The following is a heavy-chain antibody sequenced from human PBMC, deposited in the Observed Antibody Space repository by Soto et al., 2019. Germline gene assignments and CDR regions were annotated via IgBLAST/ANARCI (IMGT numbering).Heavy chain of an antibody. CDR3: AKDSDPVSTSSGDV. J-gene: IGHJ6*02. V-gene: IGHV3-23*01. CDR2: IGGSGGST. D-gene: IGHD6-25*01. Sequence: GGSLRLSCAASGFTFSSYAMSWVRQAPGKGLEWVSAIGGSGGSTYYADSVKGRFTISRDNSKNTLYLQMNSLRAEDTAVYYCAKDSDPVSTSSGDVWGQGTTVTVSS. CDR1: GFTFSSYA.